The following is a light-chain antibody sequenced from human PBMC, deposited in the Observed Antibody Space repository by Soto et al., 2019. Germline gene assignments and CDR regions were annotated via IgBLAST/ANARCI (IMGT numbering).Light chain of an antibody. Sequence: QSVLAQPASVSGSPGQSITSSCTGTSSDLAIYNYVSWYQQQPGKAPQLMIYQVTNRPSGVSNRFSGSRSGNTASLTISGLQAEDQPDYYCSSYTDRSNYVFGTETKVTLL. V-gene: IGLV2-14*01. J-gene: IGLJ1*01. CDR3: SSYTDRSNYV. CDR2: QVT. CDR1: SSDLAIYNY.